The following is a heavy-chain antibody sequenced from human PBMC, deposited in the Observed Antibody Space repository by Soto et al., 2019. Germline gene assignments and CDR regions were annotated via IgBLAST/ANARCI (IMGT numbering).Heavy chain of an antibody. CDR3: ARDKRYYYGSGTLNWFDP. CDR1: GFTFSSYS. V-gene: IGHV3-21*01. D-gene: IGHD3-10*01. J-gene: IGHJ5*02. Sequence: PGGSLRLSCAASGFTFSSYSMNWVRQAPGKGLEWVSSISSSSSYIYYADSVKGRFTISRDNAKNSLYLQMNSLRAEDTAVYYCARDKRYYYGSGTLNWFDPWGQGTLVTVSS. CDR2: ISSSSSYI.